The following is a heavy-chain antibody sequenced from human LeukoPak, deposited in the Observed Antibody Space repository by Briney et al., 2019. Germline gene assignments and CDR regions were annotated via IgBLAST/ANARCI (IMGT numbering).Heavy chain of an antibody. CDR2: ISYDGSNK. CDR3: ARDLFGFDY. D-gene: IGHD3-10*02. V-gene: IGHV3-30*04. CDR1: GFTFSSYA. J-gene: IGHJ4*02. Sequence: PGGSLRLSCAASGFTFSSYAMHWVRQAPGKGLEWVAVISYDGSNKYYADSVKGRFTISRDNSKNMLYLQMNSLRAEDTAVYYCARDLFGFDYWGQGTLVTVSS.